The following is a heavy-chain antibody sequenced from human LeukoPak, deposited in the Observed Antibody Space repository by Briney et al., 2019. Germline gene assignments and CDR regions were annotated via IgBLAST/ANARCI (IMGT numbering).Heavy chain of an antibody. V-gene: IGHV4-59*08. J-gene: IGHJ6*03. CDR3: ARVYYDSSGYYHYYYYMDV. D-gene: IGHD3-22*01. Sequence: SETLSLTCAVYGGSFSGYYWSWIRQPPGKGLEWIGYIYYSGSTNYNPSLKSRVTISVDTSKNQFSLKLSSVTAADTAVYYCARVYYDSSGYYHYYYYMDVWGKGTTVTVSS. CDR2: IYYSGST. CDR1: GGSFSGYY.